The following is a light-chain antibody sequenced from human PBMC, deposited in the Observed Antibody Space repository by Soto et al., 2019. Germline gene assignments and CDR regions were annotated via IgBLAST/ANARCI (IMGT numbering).Light chain of an antibody. J-gene: IGKJ1*01. Sequence: EIVMTQSPATLSVSPGERDTLSCRASQSVSSNLAWYEQKPGQAPRLLIYGASTRATGIPARFSGSGSGTECTLTIGCLQSEDFAVYYCQQYNNWWTFGQGTKLEIK. V-gene: IGKV3-15*01. CDR3: QQYNNWWT. CDR2: GAS. CDR1: QSVSSN.